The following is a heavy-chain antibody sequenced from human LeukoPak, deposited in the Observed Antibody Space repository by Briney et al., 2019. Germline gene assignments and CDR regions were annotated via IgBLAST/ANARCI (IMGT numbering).Heavy chain of an antibody. J-gene: IGHJ4*02. CDR2: IYYSGST. CDR1: GGSISSGDYY. V-gene: IGHV4-30-4*01. CDR3: ARVLRRTHFDY. Sequence: ASETLSPTCTVSGGSISSGDYYWSWIRQPPGKGLEWIGYIYYSGSTYYNPSLKSRVTISVDTSKNQFSLKLSSVTAADTAVYYCARVLRRTHFDYWGQGTLVTVSS.